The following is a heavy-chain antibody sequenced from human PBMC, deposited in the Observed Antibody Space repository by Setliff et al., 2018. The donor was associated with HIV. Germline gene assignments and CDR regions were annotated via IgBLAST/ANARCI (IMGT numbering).Heavy chain of an antibody. CDR1: GFTFSSYS. Sequence: GGSLRLSCAASGFTFSSYSMNWVRQAPGKGLEWVSYISSSGNSIYYADSVKGRFTISRDNSENTLYLQMDGLRAEDTAVYYCAKDKGGYNWNYFDYWGPGTQVTVSS. V-gene: IGHV3-48*01. CDR3: AKDKGGYNWNYFDY. CDR2: ISSSGNSI. J-gene: IGHJ4*02. D-gene: IGHD1-20*01.